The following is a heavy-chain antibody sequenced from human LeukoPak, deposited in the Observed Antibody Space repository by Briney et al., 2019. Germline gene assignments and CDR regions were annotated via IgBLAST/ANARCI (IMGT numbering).Heavy chain of an antibody. CDR2: ISAYNGNT. CDR1: GYTFTSYG. D-gene: IGHD2-21*02. CDR3: ARDHYHKIHSVMVTAPDY. V-gene: IGHV1-18*01. Sequence: ASVKVSCKASGYTFTSYGISWVRQATGQGLEWMGWISAYNGNTNYAQKLQGRVTMTTDTSTSTAYMELRSLRSDDTAVYYCARDHYHKIHSVMVTAPDYWGQGTLVIVSS. J-gene: IGHJ4*02.